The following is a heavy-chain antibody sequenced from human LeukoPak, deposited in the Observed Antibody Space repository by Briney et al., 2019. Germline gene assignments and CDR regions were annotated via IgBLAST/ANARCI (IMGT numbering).Heavy chain of an antibody. D-gene: IGHD1-1*01. CDR2: IYYSGST. Sequence: NPSETLSLTCTVSGGSISSYYWSWIRQPPGKGLEWIGYIYYSGSTNYNPSLKSRVTISVDTSKNQFSLKLSSVTAADTAVYYCARRLTTLSYYYYGMDVWGQGTTVTVSS. CDR1: GGSISSYY. CDR3: ARRLTTLSYYYYGMDV. J-gene: IGHJ6*02. V-gene: IGHV4-59*08.